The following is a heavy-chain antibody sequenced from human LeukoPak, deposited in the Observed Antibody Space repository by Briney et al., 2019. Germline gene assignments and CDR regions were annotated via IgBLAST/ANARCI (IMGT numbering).Heavy chain of an antibody. D-gene: IGHD3-10*01. V-gene: IGHV1-2*02. CDR1: GYTFTGYY. Sequence: ALVKVSCKASGYTFTGYYIHWVRQAPGQGLEWMGWINPKSGGTNYAQKFQGRVTMTRDTSISTAYMELSRLRSDDTAVYFCARVIGFGELSLGHWGQGTLVTVSS. CDR3: ARVIGFGELSLGH. CDR2: INPKSGGT. J-gene: IGHJ4*02.